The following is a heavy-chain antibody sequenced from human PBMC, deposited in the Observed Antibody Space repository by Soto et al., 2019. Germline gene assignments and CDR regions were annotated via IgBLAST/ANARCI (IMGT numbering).Heavy chain of an antibody. CDR3: AREPATAKPEGVDF. J-gene: IGHJ4*02. D-gene: IGHD1-1*01. V-gene: IGHV1-2*02. Sequence: GXSXKVSFKASGYTXTDYYIDLVRQAPGQGLEWMGWINPNSCGTKYAPKFQGGVTMTRDTSITTAYMELSRLRSGDTAVYYCAREPATAKPEGVDFWGQGTLVTVSS. CDR1: GYTXTDYY. CDR2: INPNSCGT.